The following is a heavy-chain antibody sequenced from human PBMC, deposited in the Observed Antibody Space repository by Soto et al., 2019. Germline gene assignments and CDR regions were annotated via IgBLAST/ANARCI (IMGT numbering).Heavy chain of an antibody. CDR2: ISYDGSNK. V-gene: IGHV3-30*18. CDR3: AKDRAEMATIPHPFDY. D-gene: IGHD5-12*01. Sequence: VQLVESGGGVVQPGRSLRLSCAASGFTFSSYGMHWVRQAPGKGLEWVAVISYDGSNKYYADSVKGRFTISRDNSKNTLYLQMNSLRAEDTAVYYCAKDRAEMATIPHPFDYWGQGTLVTVSS. CDR1: GFTFSSYG. J-gene: IGHJ4*02.